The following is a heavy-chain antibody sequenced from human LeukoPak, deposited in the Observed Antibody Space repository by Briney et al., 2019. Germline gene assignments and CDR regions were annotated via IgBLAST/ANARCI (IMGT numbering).Heavy chain of an antibody. CDR3: ATQAAYYDFWSGYLFDY. CDR2: IYTSGST. Sequence: PSETLSLTCTVSGGSISSGSYYWSWIRQPAGRGLEWIARIYTSGSTNYNPSLKSRVTISVDTSKNQFSLKLSSVTATDTAVYYCATQAAYYDFWSGYLFDYWGQGTLVTVSS. CDR1: GGSISSGSYY. J-gene: IGHJ4*02. D-gene: IGHD3-3*01. V-gene: IGHV4-61*02.